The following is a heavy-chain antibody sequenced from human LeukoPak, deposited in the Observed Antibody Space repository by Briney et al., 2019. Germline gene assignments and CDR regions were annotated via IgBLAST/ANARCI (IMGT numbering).Heavy chain of an antibody. D-gene: IGHD2-2*01. J-gene: IGHJ3*02. CDR2: IWYDGSNK. CDR3: AKIGYCSSASCLGDTFEI. V-gene: IGHV3-30*02. CDR1: GFIFSNYG. Sequence: PGGSLRLSCAASGFIFSNYGMHWVRQAPGKGLEWVAFIWYDGSNKYYVDSVKGRFIISRDNSKNTLYLQMNSLRPEDTAVYYCAKIGYCSSASCLGDTFEIWGQGTMVTVSS.